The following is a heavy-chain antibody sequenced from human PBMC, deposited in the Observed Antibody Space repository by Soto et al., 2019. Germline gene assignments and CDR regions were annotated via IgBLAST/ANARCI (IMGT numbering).Heavy chain of an antibody. CDR1: GYIFTNHY. CDR3: ARDSGFLIGRSWSHAINWFDP. J-gene: IGHJ5*02. V-gene: IGHV1-46*01. Sequence: GASVKVSCKTPGYIFTNHYIHWVRQAPGQGLEWMGIINPTGGSTSYAQKFQGRVSMTRDTSTSTVYMELSSLRSDDTAVYFCARDSGFLIGRSWSHAINWFDPWGQGTLVTVSS. D-gene: IGHD6-13*01. CDR2: INPTGGST.